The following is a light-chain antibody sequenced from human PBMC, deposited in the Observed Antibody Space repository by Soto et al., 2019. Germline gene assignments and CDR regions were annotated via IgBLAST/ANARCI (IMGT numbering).Light chain of an antibody. CDR1: SSDVGGYNF. CDR3: SSFTRSRAYV. J-gene: IGLJ1*01. CDR2: EVS. V-gene: IGLV2-14*01. Sequence: QFVLTQPASVSGSPGQSITISCTGTSSDVGGYNFVSWYQQQSGKAPKLMIHEVSNRPSGVSNRFSGSKSGNTASLTISGLQAEDEADYYCSSFTRSRAYVFGSGTKVTVL.